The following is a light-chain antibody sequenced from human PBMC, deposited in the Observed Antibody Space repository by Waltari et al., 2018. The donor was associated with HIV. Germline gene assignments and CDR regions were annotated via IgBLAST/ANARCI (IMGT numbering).Light chain of an antibody. Sequence: QSALTQPPSVSGSPGQSVTISCTGTSDVGSYNRVSWYQQPPGTAPKLMIYEVSYRPSGVPDRFSGSKSGNTASLTISGLQAEDEGDYYCSSYTSSSPPVIFGGGTKLTVL. V-gene: IGLV2-18*02. CDR1: SDVGSYNR. CDR2: EVS. CDR3: SSYTSSSPPVI. J-gene: IGLJ2*01.